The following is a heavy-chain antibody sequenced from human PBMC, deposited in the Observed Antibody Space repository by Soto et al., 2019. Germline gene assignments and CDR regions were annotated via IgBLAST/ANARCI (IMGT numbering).Heavy chain of an antibody. J-gene: IGHJ5*02. CDR3: ARSNYPA. D-gene: IGHD1-1*01. CDR1: GYTVTNYD. Sequence: QVQLVQSGAEVKKPGASVKVSCKASGYTVTNYDINWVRQATGQGLEWVGWMNPHSGNTGYAQNFQGRVTMTRNTSIGTAYLELSSLRSEDTAIYYCARSNYPAWGQGTLVTVSS. CDR2: MNPHSGNT. V-gene: IGHV1-8*01.